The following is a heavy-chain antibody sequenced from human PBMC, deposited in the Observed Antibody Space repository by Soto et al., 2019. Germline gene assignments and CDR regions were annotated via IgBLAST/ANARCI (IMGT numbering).Heavy chain of an antibody. D-gene: IGHD6-19*01. J-gene: IGHJ4*02. CDR2: ITSGGDII. CDR3: APEIYFSGGTTFDY. Sequence: GGSLRLSCAASGFTFSSSGMSWVRQIPGKGLEWLSYITSGGDIIYYADSVKGRFTVSRDDAKNSLYLQMSSLRADDTAIYYCAPEIYFSGGTTFDYWGQGTLVTVSS. V-gene: IGHV3-48*01. CDR1: GFTFSSSG.